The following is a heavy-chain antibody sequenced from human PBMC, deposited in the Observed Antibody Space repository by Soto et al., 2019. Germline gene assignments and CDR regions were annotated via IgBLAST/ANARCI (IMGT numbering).Heavy chain of an antibody. CDR3: ARGYCSGGSCYSGMDV. J-gene: IGHJ6*02. Sequence: SVKVSCKASGGTFSTHAIIWVRQAPGHGLEWMGGIIPISGTTYYTQKFQGRVTITADEPTSTAFMELSSLKSDDTAVFYCARGYCSGGSCYSGMDVWGQGTMVTVSS. CDR1: GGTFSTHA. D-gene: IGHD2-15*01. CDR2: IIPISGTT. V-gene: IGHV1-69*13.